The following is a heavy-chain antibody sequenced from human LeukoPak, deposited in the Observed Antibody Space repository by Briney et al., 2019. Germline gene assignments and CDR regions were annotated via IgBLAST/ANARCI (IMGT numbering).Heavy chain of an antibody. CDR2: IYSGGST. Sequence: PGGSLRLSCAASGFTVSSNYMSWVRQAPGKGLEWVSVIYSGGSTYYADSVKGRFTISRDNSKNTLYLQMNSLRAEDTAVYYCARVPSQEYYFDYWGQGTLVTVSS. CDR3: ARVPSQEYYFDY. CDR1: GFTVSSNY. V-gene: IGHV3-53*01. J-gene: IGHJ4*02.